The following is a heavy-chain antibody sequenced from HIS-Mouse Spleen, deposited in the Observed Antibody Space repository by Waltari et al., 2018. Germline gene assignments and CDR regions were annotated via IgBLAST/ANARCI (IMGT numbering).Heavy chain of an antibody. Sequence: GGGVVQPGRSLRLSCAASGFTFSSYAMHWVRQAPGKGLEWVAVISYDGSNKYYADSVKGRFTISRDNSKNTLYLQMNSLIAEDTAVYYCAREASRWQQLVLYFDYWGQGTLVTVSS. CDR2: ISYDGSNK. D-gene: IGHD6-13*01. V-gene: IGHV3-30*04. CDR1: GFTFSSYA. J-gene: IGHJ4*02. CDR3: AREASRWQQLVLYFDY.